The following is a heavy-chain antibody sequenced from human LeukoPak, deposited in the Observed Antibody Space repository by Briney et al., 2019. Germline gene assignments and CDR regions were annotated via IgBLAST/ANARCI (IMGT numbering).Heavy chain of an antibody. J-gene: IGHJ4*02. CDR2: ISGSGGNT. CDR1: GITLSNYC. Sequence: PGGSLRLSCAVSGITLSNYCRSWVRQAPGKGLEWVGGISGSGGNTYYADSVNGRFTISRDNSKNPLYLKMNSLRAEDTAVYFCAKRGVVIRVILVGFHKEAYYFDSWGQGALVTVSS. CDR3: AKRGVVIRVILVGFHKEAYYFDS. D-gene: IGHD3-22*01. V-gene: IGHV3-23*01.